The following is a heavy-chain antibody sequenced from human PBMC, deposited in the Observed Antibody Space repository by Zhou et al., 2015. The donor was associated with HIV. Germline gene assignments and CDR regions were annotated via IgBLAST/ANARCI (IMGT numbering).Heavy chain of an antibody. Sequence: QVQLVQSGAEVKKPGSSVKVSCKASGGTFSSYAISWVRQAPGQGLEWMGGIIPIFGTANYAQKFQGRVTITADESTSTAYMELSSLRSEDTAVYYCASPRRKVIPYYYYYMDVWGKGTTVTVSS. CDR1: GGTFSSYA. V-gene: IGHV1-69*01. CDR2: IIPIFGTA. D-gene: IGHD3-10*01. J-gene: IGHJ6*03. CDR3: ASPRRKVIPYYYYYMDV.